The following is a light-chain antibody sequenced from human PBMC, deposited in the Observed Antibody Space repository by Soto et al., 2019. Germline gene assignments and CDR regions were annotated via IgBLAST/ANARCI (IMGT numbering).Light chain of an antibody. CDR1: QTMNNY. CDR3: QQSYSTIT. V-gene: IGKV1-39*01. J-gene: IGKJ5*01. Sequence: DIQMPQSPSSLSASLGARVTITCRASQTMNNYLNWYQHRPGKAPQVLIYAASSLHSGVPSRFSASGSGTDFTLTISSLQPEDFATYYCQQSYSTITFGQGTRLEIK. CDR2: AAS.